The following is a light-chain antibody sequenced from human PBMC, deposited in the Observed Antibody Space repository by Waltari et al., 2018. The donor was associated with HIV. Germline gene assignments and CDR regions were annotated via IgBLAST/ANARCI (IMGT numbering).Light chain of an antibody. CDR1: SLKNYF. CDR2: DKN. CDR3: TSRDRNGKIVL. V-gene: IGLV3-19*01. Sequence: SSELTQDPAVSVALGQTVTMTCQGDSLKNYFASRLQQKPGQAPILVMYDKNNRPSGIPDRFSGSTSGNTASLTITGSQAEDEADYYCTSRDRNGKIVLFGGGTKLTVL. J-gene: IGLJ2*01.